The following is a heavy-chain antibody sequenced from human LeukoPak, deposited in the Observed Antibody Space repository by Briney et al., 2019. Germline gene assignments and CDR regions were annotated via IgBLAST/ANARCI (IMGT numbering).Heavy chain of an antibody. J-gene: IGHJ4*02. CDR1: GSTFSSYA. CDR2: ISGSGGST. D-gene: IGHD6-19*01. V-gene: IGHV3-23*01. Sequence: GGSLRLSCAASGSTFSSYAMSWVRQAPGKGLEWVSAISGSGGSTYYADSVKGRFTISRDSSKNTLYLQMNSLRAEDTAVYYCAKFIEPIIAVAGTLGSWGQGTLVTVSS. CDR3: AKFIEPIIAVAGTLGS.